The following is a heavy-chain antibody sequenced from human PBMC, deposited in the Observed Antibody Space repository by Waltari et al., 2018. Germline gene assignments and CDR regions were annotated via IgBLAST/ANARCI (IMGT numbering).Heavy chain of an antibody. CDR1: DLTLRSHS. D-gene: IGHD3-22*01. V-gene: IGHV3-30*04. CDR3: ARDYCDRTYCHGMDV. J-gene: IGHJ6*02. Sequence: QVQLMESGGGVVQPGRPLRLFCVASDLTLRSHSIHWVRQAPGKGLEWVAVISYNERNIYYVDSVKGRFTISRDNSKKMLYLQMNSLRGEDTAVYYCARDYCDRTYCHGMDVWGQGTTVTVSS. CDR2: ISYNERNI.